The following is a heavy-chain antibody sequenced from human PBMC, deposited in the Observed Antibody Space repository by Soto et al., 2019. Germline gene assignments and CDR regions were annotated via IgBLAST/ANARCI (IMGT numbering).Heavy chain of an antibody. CDR2: IYPGDSDT. D-gene: IGHD2-2*01. J-gene: IGHJ3*02. CDR3: ASTISGYCSSTSCYDAFDI. CDR1: GYSFTSYW. V-gene: IGHV5-51*01. Sequence: GESLKISCKGSGYSFTSYWISWVRQMPGKGLEWMGIIYPGDSDTRYSPSFQGQVTISADKSISTAYLQWSSLKASDTAMYYCASTISGYCSSTSCYDAFDIWGQGTMVTVSS.